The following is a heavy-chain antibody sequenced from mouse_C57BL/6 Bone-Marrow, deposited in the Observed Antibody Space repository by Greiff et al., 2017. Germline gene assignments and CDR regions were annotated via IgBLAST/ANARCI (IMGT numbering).Heavy chain of an antibody. CDR2: IHPNSGST. J-gene: IGHJ2*01. CDR3: ARGTTVVSFDY. Sequence: VQLQQPGAELVKPGASVKLSCKASGYTFPSYWMHWVKQRPGQGLEWIGMIHPNSGSTNYNEKFKSKATLTVDKSSSTAYMQLSSLTSEDSAVYYCARGTTVVSFDYWGQGTTLAVSS. V-gene: IGHV1-64*01. CDR1: GYTFPSYW. D-gene: IGHD1-1*01.